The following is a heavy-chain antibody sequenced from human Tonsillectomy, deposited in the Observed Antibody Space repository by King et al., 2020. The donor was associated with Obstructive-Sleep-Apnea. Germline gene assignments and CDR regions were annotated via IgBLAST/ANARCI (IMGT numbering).Heavy chain of an antibody. CDR2: MYYSGNT. V-gene: IGHV4-59*08. J-gene: IGHJ4*02. CDR1: GGSISNYY. CDR3: ARHRGVEDYGGYGDYFDY. D-gene: IGHD5-12*01. Sequence: VQLQESGPGLVKPSETLSLTCTVSGGSISNYYWSWIRQPPGKGLEWIGYMYYSGNTNFNLSLKSRVTISADPSKIQFSLRLSSVTAADPAVYYCARHRGVEDYGGYGDYFDYWGQGTLVTVSS.